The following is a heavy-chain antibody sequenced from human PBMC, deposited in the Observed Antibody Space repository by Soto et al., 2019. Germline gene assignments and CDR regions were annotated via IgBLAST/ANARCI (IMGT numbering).Heavy chain of an antibody. Sequence: PGGSLRLSCAASGFTFSSYAMHWVRQAPGKGLEWVSGISWKSGSIGYADSVKGRFTISRDNAKNSLYLQMNSLRAEDTALYYFAKSTGGTANGLDLWGQGTSVTGSS. J-gene: IGHJ6*02. CDR1: GFTFSSYA. D-gene: IGHD2-8*02. V-gene: IGHV3-9*01. CDR3: AKSTGGTANGLDL. CDR2: ISWKSGSI.